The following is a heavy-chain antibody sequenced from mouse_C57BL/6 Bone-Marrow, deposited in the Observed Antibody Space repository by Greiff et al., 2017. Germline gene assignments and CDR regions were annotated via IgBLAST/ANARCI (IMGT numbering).Heavy chain of an antibody. CDR3: ARFQICDY. J-gene: IGHJ2*01. V-gene: IGHV1-59*01. D-gene: IGHD5-1-1*01. CDR1: GYTFTSYW. CDR2: IDPSDSYT. Sequence: QVQLQQPGAELARPGTSVKLSCKASGYTFTSYWMHWVKQRPGQGLEWIGVIDPSDSYTNYNQKFKGKATLTVDTSSSTAYMQLSSLTSEDSAVYDCARFQICDYWGQGTTLTVTS.